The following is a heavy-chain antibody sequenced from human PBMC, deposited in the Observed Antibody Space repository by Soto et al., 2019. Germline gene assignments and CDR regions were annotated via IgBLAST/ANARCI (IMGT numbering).Heavy chain of an antibody. J-gene: IGHJ4*02. CDR1: GFTFSSYW. D-gene: IGHD3-22*01. CDR2: INNDGSST. V-gene: IGHV3-74*01. Sequence: EVQLVESGGGLVQPGGSLRLSCAASGFTFSSYWMHWVHQAPGKGLVWVSRINNDGSSTNYADSVKGRFTISRDNAKNTLYLQMNSLTAEDTAVYYCARGQDYYDSSGDDYYFDYWGQGTLVTVSS. CDR3: ARGQDYYDSSGDDYYFDY.